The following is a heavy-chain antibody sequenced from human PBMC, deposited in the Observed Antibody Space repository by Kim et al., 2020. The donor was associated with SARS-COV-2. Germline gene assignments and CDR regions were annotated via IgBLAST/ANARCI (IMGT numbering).Heavy chain of an antibody. CDR3: ARRDSRRGWFDP. D-gene: IGHD6-13*01. CDR2: IYYSGST. Sequence: SETLSLTCTVSGGSISSSSYYWGWIRQPPGKGLEWIGSIYYSGSTYYNPSLKSRVTISVDTSKNQFSLKLSSVTAADTAVYYCARRDSRRGWFDPWGQGTLVTVSS. J-gene: IGHJ5*02. V-gene: IGHV4-39*01. CDR1: GGSISSSSYY.